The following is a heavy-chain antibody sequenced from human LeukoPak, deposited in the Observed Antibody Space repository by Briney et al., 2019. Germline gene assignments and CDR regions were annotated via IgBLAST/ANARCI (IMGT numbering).Heavy chain of an antibody. D-gene: IGHD1/OR15-1a*01. J-gene: IGHJ4*02. V-gene: IGHV3-23*01. Sequence: PGGSLRLSCAASGFTFSSYAMSWVRQAPGKGLEWVSAISGSGGSTYYADSVKGRFTISRDNSKNTLHLQMNSLRVEDTAVYYCARSNCNSCYLGVWYYFDYWGQGTLVTVSS. CDR3: ARSNCNSCYLGVWYYFDY. CDR1: GFTFSSYA. CDR2: ISGSGGST.